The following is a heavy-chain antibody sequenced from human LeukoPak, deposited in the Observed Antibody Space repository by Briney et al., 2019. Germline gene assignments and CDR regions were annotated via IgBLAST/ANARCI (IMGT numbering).Heavy chain of an antibody. CDR1: GGPISSYY. V-gene: IGHV4-59*08. CDR3: ARSVSWGLLVRDDAFDI. J-gene: IGHJ3*02. CDR2: IHYSGST. Sequence: KPSGTLSLTCTVSGGPISSYYWIWIRQPPGKGLEWIGYIHYSGSTNYNPSLKSRVTTSVDTSKKQFSLKLRSVTAADTAVYYCARSVSWGLLVRDDAFDIWGQGTMVTVSS. D-gene: IGHD2-21*01.